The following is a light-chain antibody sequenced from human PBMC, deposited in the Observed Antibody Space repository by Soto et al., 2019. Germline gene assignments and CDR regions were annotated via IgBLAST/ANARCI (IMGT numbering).Light chain of an antibody. Sequence: QSVLTQPASVSGSPGQSITISCTGTSSDVGGYNYVSWYQQHPGKAPKLMIYDVSNRPSGVSNRFSGSKSDNTASLTISGLQAEDEADYYCSPYTSSSTRVFGGGTKVTVL. CDR1: SSDVGGYNY. CDR3: SPYTSSSTRV. CDR2: DVS. V-gene: IGLV2-14*01. J-gene: IGLJ2*01.